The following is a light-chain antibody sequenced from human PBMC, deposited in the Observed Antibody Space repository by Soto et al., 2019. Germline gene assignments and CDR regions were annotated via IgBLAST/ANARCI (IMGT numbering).Light chain of an antibody. CDR2: LNSDGSH. CDR3: QTWGTGLLV. V-gene: IGLV4-69*01. J-gene: IGLJ3*02. CDR1: SGHSSYA. Sequence: QPVLTQSPSASASLGASVKLTCTLSSGHSSYAIAWHQQQPEKGPRYLMKLNSDGSHSKGDGIPDRFSGSSSGAERYLTISSLQSEDEADYYCQTWGTGLLVFGGGNQLTVL.